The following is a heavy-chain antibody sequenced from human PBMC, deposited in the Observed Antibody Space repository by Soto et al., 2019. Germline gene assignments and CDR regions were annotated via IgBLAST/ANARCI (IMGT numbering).Heavy chain of an antibody. Sequence: ASVKVSCKASGYTFTSYGISWVRQAPGQGLEWMGWISAYNGNKIYAQIFQGRVPMTTDISRSTAFLWLGSLSFDDPAVFYFAFVPFCDFWSGYSYYYYGMDVGGQGPTVTVPS. J-gene: IGHJ6*02. CDR1: GYTFTSYG. CDR3: AFVPFCDFWSGYSYYYYGMDV. V-gene: IGHV1-18*01. CDR2: ISAYNGNK. D-gene: IGHD3-3*01.